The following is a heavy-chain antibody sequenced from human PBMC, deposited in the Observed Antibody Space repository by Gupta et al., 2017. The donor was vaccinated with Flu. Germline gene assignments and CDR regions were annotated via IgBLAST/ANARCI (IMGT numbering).Heavy chain of an antibody. J-gene: IGHJ6*02. CDR3: VRQGKVLSRREYYYYGMDV. V-gene: IGHV3-13*01. D-gene: IGHD2/OR15-2a*01. CDR1: GFTFSDYD. Sequence: EVQLVASGGGLAQLGGSLRLACAASGFTFSDYDMHWVRQATGKGLERVSGIGTVDDTDYPDSVKGRFTISRENAKNSLYLQMNDLRAGDTAVYYCVRQGKVLSRREYYYYGMDVWGQGTTVTVSS. CDR2: IGTVDDT.